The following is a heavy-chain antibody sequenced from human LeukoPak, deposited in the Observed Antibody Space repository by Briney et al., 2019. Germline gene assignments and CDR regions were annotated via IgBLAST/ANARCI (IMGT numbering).Heavy chain of an antibody. CDR2: INYSGNT. Sequence: MPSETLSLTCTVSGGSISSSSYYWVWIRQPPGKELGWIGSINYSGNTYYNPSVKSRVTISVDTSKNQFSLKMTSVTAADTALYYCGRSAGFVHFDHWGQGTLVTVSS. V-gene: IGHV4-39*07. D-gene: IGHD3-16*01. CDR1: GGSISSSSYY. CDR3: GRSAGFVHFDH. J-gene: IGHJ4*02.